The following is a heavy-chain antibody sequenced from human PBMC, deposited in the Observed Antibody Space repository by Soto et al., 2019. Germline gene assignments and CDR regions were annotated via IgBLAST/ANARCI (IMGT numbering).Heavy chain of an antibody. CDR2: ISYDGSNK. V-gene: IGHV3-30-3*01. Sequence: QVQLVESGGGVVQPGRSLRLSCAASGFTFSSYAMHWVRQAPGKGLECVAVISYDGSNKYYADYVKGRFTISRDNSKNTLYLQMNSLRAEDTAVYYLARAGAAAGTSHFYYGMDVWGQGTTVTVSS. CDR3: ARAGAAAGTSHFYYGMDV. D-gene: IGHD6-13*01. CDR1: GFTFSSYA. J-gene: IGHJ6*02.